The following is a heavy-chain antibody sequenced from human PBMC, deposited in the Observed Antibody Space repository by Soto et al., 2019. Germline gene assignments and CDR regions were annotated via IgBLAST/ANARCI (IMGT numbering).Heavy chain of an antibody. CDR3: ASYIVVVVAATASHWFDP. J-gene: IGHJ5*02. CDR1: GGSISSSSYY. D-gene: IGHD2-15*01. V-gene: IGHV4-39*01. Sequence: QLQLQESGPGLVKPSETLSLTCTVSGGSISSSSYYWGWIRQPPGKGLEWIGSIYYSGSTYYNPSLKSRVTISVDTSKNQFSLKLSSVTAADTAVYYCASYIVVVVAATASHWFDPWGQGTLVTVSS. CDR2: IYYSGST.